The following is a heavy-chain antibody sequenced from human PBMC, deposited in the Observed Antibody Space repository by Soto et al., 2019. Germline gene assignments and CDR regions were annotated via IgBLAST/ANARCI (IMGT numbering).Heavy chain of an antibody. CDR3: VRQGIGNLHGLVDV. J-gene: IGHJ6*02. CDR2: VYSTGGT. D-gene: IGHD1-1*01. V-gene: IGHV4-59*08. Sequence: QVQLQQSGPGLVKPSETLSLTCSVSSGPSSSHNWGWIRQPPGRGLEWIGYVYSTGGTSYNPSLKRRVTISADTSTNPISLTLTSVTAADPAVYYCVRQGIGNLHGLVDVWGQGTTVRVSS. CDR1: SGPSSSHN.